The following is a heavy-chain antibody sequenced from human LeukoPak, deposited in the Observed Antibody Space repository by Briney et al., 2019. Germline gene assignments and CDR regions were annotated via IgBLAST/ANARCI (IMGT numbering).Heavy chain of an antibody. Sequence: SETLSLTCTVSGGSISSSSYYWGWIRQPPGKGLEWIGSIYYSGSTYYSPSLKSRVTISVDTSKNQFSLKLSSVTAADTAVYYCARRALWPTPDYWGQGTLVTVSS. CDR3: ARRALWPTPDY. V-gene: IGHV4-39*01. D-gene: IGHD5-18*01. J-gene: IGHJ4*02. CDR2: IYYSGST. CDR1: GGSISSSSYY.